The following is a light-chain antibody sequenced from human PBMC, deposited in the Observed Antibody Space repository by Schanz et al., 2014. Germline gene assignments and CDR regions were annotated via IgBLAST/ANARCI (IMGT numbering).Light chain of an antibody. CDR3: CSYAGSSTLWV. J-gene: IGLJ3*02. V-gene: IGLV2-23*01. CDR2: EGT. CDR1: SSDVGSYNL. Sequence: QSALTQPASVSGSPGQSITISCTGTSSDVGSYNLVSWYQQHPDKAPKLIIYEGTKRPSGVSNRFSGSKSGNTASLTISGLQAEDEADYYCCSYAGSSTLWVFGGGTKLTVL.